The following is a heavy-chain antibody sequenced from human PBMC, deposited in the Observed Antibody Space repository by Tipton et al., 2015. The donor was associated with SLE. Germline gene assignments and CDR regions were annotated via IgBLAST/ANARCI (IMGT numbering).Heavy chain of an antibody. J-gene: IGHJ3*02. D-gene: IGHD3-16*01. Sequence: GLVKPSETLSLTCTVSGGSISSHYWSWIRQPPGKGLEWIGYIYYSGSTNYNPSLKSRVTISVDTSKNQFSLKLSSVTAADTAVYYCAREPSWGGNAFDIWGQVTMVTVSS. V-gene: IGHV4-59*11. CDR3: AREPSWGGNAFDI. CDR2: IYYSGST. CDR1: GGSISSHY.